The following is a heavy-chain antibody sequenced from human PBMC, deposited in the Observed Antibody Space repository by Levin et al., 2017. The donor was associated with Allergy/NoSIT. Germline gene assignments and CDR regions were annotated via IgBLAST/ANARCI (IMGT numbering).Heavy chain of an antibody. J-gene: IGHJ4*02. CDR3: ASRRDVSGWYYYFDY. V-gene: IGHV4-31*03. D-gene: IGHD6-19*01. Sequence: SQTLSLTCTVSGGSISSGGYYWSWIRQHPGKGLEWIGYIYYSGSTYYNPSLKSRVTISVDTSKNQFSLKLSSVTAADTAVYYCASRRDVSGWYYYFDYWGQGTLVTVSS. CDR2: IYYSGST. CDR1: GGSISSGGYY.